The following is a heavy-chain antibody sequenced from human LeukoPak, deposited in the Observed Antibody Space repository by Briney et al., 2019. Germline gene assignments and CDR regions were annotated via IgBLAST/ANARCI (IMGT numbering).Heavy chain of an antibody. D-gene: IGHD1-1*01. J-gene: IGHJ3*02. CDR3: AGAPLQLYAFDI. CDR1: GGSISSGGYS. CDR2: IYHSGST. V-gene: IGHV4-30-2*01. Sequence: SETLSLTCAVSGGSISSGGYSWSWIRQPPGKGLEWIGYIYHSGSTYYNPSLKSRVTISVDRSKNQFSLKLSSVTAADTAVYYCAGAPLQLYAFDIWGQGTMVTVSS.